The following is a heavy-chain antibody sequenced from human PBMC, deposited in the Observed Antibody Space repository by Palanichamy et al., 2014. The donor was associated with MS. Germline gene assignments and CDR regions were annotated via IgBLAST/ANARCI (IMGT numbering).Heavy chain of an antibody. CDR3: ARTGYCTGDSCYGNWFDP. V-gene: IGHV4-61*01. D-gene: IGHD2-15*01. CDR1: GDSVSSASHY. J-gene: IGHJ5*02. CDR2: IYYTGST. Sequence: VQLQESGPGLVKPSETLSLTCIVSGDSVSSASHYWSWIRQPPGKGLEWIAYIYYTGSTNYNPSLKSRVTTSIDTSKNQFSLKLTSVTAADTAMYYCARTGYCTGDSCYGNWFDPWGQGTLVTVSS.